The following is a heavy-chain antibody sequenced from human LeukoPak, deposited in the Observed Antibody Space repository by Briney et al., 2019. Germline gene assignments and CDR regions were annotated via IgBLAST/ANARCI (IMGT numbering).Heavy chain of an antibody. V-gene: IGHV4-34*01. D-gene: IGHD5-12*01. J-gene: IGHJ4*02. CDR2: INHSGST. Sequence: SETLSLTCAVYGGSFSGYYWTWIRQPPGKGLEWIGEINHSGSTNYNPSLKSRVTISVDTSKNQFSLKLSSVTAADTAVYYCARSPVVATTYGFDYWGQGTLVTVSS. CDR1: GGSFSGYY. CDR3: ARSPVVATTYGFDY.